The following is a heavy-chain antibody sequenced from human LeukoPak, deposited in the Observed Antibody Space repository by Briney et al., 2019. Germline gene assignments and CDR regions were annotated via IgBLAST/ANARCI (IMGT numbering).Heavy chain of an antibody. V-gene: IGHV1-3*01. CDR1: GYTFTSYA. CDR2: INAGNGNT. D-gene: IGHD3-22*01. CDR3: ARPYDSSGYYAFVY. Sequence: ASVNVSCKASGYTFTSYAMHWVRQAPGQRLEWMGWINAGNGNTKYSQKFQGRVTITRDTSASTAYMELSSLRSEDTAVYYCARPYDSSGYYAFVYWGQGTLVTVSS. J-gene: IGHJ4*02.